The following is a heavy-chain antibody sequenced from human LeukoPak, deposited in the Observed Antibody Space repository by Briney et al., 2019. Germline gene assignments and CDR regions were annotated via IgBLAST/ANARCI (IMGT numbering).Heavy chain of an antibody. CDR1: GGSISTSDYY. Sequence: PSETLSLTCTVSGGSISTSDYYWGWIRHPPGKGLEWIGSFYYSGSTYYNPSLKSRLTISVDTSNNQFSLRLTSVTAADTAVYYCARRRNGVPYYFDYWGQGTLVTVSS. D-gene: IGHD1-1*01. J-gene: IGHJ4*02. V-gene: IGHV4-39*01. CDR3: ARRRNGVPYYFDY. CDR2: FYYSGST.